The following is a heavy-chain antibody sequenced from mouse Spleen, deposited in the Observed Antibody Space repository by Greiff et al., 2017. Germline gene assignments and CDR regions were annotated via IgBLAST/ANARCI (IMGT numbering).Heavy chain of an antibody. CDR3: AREPWTEPFDY. J-gene: IGHJ2*01. CDR1: GYSFTGYY. V-gene: IGHV1-42*01. CDR2: INPSTGGT. Sequence: EVQLQQSGPELVKPGASVKISCKASGYSFTGYYMNWVKQSPEKSLEWIGEINPSTGGTTYNQKFKAKATLTVDKSSSTAYMQLKSLTSEDSAVYYCAREPWTEPFDYWGQGTTLTVSS.